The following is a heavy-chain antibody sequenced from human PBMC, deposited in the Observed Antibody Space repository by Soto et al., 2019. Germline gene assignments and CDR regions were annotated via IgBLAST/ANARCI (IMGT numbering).Heavy chain of an antibody. V-gene: IGHV3-15*01. CDR1: GFPFSNAW. CDR3: TASYYDILTGYYLGAFDI. CDR2: IKSKTDGGTT. D-gene: IGHD3-9*01. J-gene: IGHJ3*02. Sequence: GGSLSLSCAASGFPFSNAWMSWVRQAPGKGLEWVGRIKSKTDGGTTDYAAPVKGRFTISRDDSKNTLYLQMNSLKTEDTAVYYCTASYYDILTGYYLGAFDIWGQGTMVTVSS.